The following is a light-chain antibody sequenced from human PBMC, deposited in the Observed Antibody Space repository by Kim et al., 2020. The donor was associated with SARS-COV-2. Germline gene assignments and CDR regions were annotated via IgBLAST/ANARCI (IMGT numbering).Light chain of an antibody. J-gene: IGKJ4*01. CDR1: QSVSTN. Sequence: VSPGESATLSCRASQSVSTNLAWYQRRPGQAPRLLIYDASTRATGIPARFSGGGSATDFTLAISSLQSEDFAVYYCQQYNNWPLTFGGGTKVEI. CDR2: DAS. CDR3: QQYNNWPLT. V-gene: IGKV3-15*01.